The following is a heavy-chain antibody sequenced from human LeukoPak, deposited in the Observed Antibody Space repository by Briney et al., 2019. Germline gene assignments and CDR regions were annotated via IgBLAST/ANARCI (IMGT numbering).Heavy chain of an antibody. V-gene: IGHV3-23*01. CDR2: ISGSGGST. CDR3: AKGVSAIVATRSGEALDY. Sequence: QPGGSLRLSCAASGLTFSSYAMSWVRQAPGKGLEWVSAISGSGGSTYYADSVKGRFTISRDNSKNTLYLQMNSLRAEDTAVYYCAKGVSAIVATRSGEALDYWGQGTLVTVSS. CDR1: GLTFSSYA. J-gene: IGHJ4*02. D-gene: IGHD5-12*01.